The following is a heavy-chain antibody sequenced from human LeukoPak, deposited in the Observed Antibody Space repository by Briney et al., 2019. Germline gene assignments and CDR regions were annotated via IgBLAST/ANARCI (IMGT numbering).Heavy chain of an antibody. CDR1: GYTFTNYG. CDR2: ISAYNGDT. J-gene: IGHJ4*02. Sequence: ASVKVSCKASGYTFTNYGISWVRQAPGQGLEWMGWISAYNGDTHYAQKLQGRITMTTDTSTSTAYMELRSLRSDDTAVYYCARDPSNTSGYQIYFDYWGQGTLVTVSS. CDR3: ARDPSNTSGYQIYFDY. D-gene: IGHD3-3*01. V-gene: IGHV1-18*01.